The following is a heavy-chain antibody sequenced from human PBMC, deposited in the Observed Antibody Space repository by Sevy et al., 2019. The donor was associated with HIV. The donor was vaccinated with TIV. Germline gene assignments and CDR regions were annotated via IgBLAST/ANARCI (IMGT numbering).Heavy chain of an antibody. CDR2: IKQDGSEK. CDR1: GFTFSSYW. D-gene: IGHD3-10*01. CDR3: AREGITSRMDV. J-gene: IGHJ6*02. V-gene: IGHV3-7*01. Sequence: GGSLRLSCAASGFTFSSYWMSWVRQAPGKGLEGVANIKQDGSEKYYVDSVKGQFTISRDNAKNSLYLQMNSLRAEDTAVYYCAREGITSRMDVWGQGTTVTVSS.